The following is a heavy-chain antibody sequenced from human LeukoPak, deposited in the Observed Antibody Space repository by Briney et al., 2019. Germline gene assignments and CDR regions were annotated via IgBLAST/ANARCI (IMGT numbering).Heavy chain of an antibody. V-gene: IGHV4-59*01. D-gene: IGHD2-15*01. CDR2: IYYSWST. J-gene: IGHJ4*02. Sequence: PSETLSLTCTVSGGSISSYYWSWIRQPPGKGLEWIGYIYYSWSTNYNPPLKSRVTISVDTSKNQFSLKLNSVTAADTAVYYCAIKSGGSLEYWGQGTLVTVSS. CDR1: GGSISSYY. CDR3: AIKSGGSLEY.